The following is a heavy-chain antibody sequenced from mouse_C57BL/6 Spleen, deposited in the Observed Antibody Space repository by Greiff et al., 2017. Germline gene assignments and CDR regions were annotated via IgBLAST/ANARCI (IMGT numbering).Heavy chain of an antibody. D-gene: IGHD1-1*01. J-gene: IGHJ2*01. CDR3: ARSSYYYGSSPWYFDY. Sequence: QVQLQQSGAELVKPGASVKISCKASGYAFSSYWMNWVKQRPGKGLEWIGQIYPGDGDTNYNGKFKGKATLTADKSSSTAYMQLSSLTSEDSAVYFCARSSYYYGSSPWYFDYWGQGTTLTVSS. CDR1: GYAFSSYW. CDR2: IYPGDGDT. V-gene: IGHV1-80*01.